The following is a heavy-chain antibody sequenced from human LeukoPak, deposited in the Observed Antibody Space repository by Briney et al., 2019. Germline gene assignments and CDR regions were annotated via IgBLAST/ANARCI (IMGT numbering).Heavy chain of an antibody. V-gene: IGHV3-30*02. CDR2: IRYDGSNK. CDR1: GFTFSSYG. Sequence: GGSLRLSCAASGFTFSSYGMHWVRQAPGKGLEWVAFIRYDGSNKYYADSVKGRFTISRDNSKNTLYLQMNSLRAEDTAVYYCAKGEWFGELTRYYYYYMDVWGKGTTVTISS. J-gene: IGHJ6*03. D-gene: IGHD3-10*01. CDR3: AKGEWFGELTRYYYYYMDV.